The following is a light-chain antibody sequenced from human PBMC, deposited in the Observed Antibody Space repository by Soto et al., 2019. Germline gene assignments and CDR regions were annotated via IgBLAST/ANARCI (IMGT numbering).Light chain of an antibody. CDR1: QSVSSSY. Sequence: EIVLTQSPGTLSLSPGERATLSCRASQSVSSSYLAWYQQKPGQAPRLLIYGASSTATGIPDRFSGSGSGTDFTLTISRLEPEDFAVYYCQQYGRSPRTFGQGTKVEIK. V-gene: IGKV3-20*01. CDR2: GAS. CDR3: QQYGRSPRT. J-gene: IGKJ1*01.